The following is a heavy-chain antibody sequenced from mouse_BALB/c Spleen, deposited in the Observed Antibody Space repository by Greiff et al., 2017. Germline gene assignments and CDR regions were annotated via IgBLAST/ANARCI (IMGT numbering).Heavy chain of an antibody. CDR3: TRDGNYLHYFDY. CDR1: GFTFSSYT. CDR2: ISSGGSYT. J-gene: IGHJ2*01. D-gene: IGHD2-1*01. V-gene: IGHV5-6-4*01. Sequence: DVMLVESGGGLVKPGGSLKLSCAASGFTFSSYTMSWVRQTPEKRLEWVATISSGGSYTYYPDSVKGRFTISRDNAKNTLYLQMSSLKSEDTAMYYCTRDGNYLHYFDYWGQGTTLTVSS.